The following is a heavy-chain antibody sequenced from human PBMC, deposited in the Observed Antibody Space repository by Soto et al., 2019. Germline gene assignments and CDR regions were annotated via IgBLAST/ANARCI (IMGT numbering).Heavy chain of an antibody. D-gene: IGHD2-2*01. CDR2: INSDGSST. CDR1: GFTFSSYW. Sequence: EVQLVESGGGLVQPGGSLRLSCAASGFTFSSYWMHWVRQAPGKGLVWVSRINSDGSSTSYADSVKGRFTISRDNAKNTVYVQMNSLRAEDTAVYYCARGRYQLLWGDYWGQGTLATVSS. V-gene: IGHV3-74*01. J-gene: IGHJ4*02. CDR3: ARGRYQLLWGDY.